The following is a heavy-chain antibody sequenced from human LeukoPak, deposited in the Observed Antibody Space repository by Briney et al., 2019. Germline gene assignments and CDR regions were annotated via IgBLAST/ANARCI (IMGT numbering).Heavy chain of an antibody. D-gene: IGHD4-11*01. CDR1: GFNFGTYS. CDR3: ARDKDYVNYPFDY. V-gene: IGHV3-48*02. J-gene: IGHJ4*02. Sequence: GGSLRLSCAASGFNFGTYSMNWVRQAPGKGLEWVSHISSSSTRKYYADSMKGRFTISRDNAKNSLFLQMNSLRDEDTAVYYCARDKDYVNYPFDYWGQGTLVTVSS. CDR2: ISSSSTRK.